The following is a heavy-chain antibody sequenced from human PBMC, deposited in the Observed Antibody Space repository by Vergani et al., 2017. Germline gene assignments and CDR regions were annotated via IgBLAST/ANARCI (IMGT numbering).Heavy chain of an antibody. V-gene: IGHV1-18*01. J-gene: IGHJ4*02. CDR3: ARDFGASLDH. D-gene: IGHD3-3*01. Sequence: QVQLVQSGAEVKKPGASVKVSCKTSGYTFTNYGLSWVRQAPGQGLEWMAWIGTYNAKTNYAQKFQDRVTLTTDTYTSTAYMELRSLRSGDTATYYCARDFGASLDHWGQGTLVTVSS. CDR2: IGTYNAKT. CDR1: GYTFTNYG.